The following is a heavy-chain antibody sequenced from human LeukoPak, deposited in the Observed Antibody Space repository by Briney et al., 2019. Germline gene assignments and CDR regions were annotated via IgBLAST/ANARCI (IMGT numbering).Heavy chain of an antibody. J-gene: IGHJ3*02. Sequence: SETLSLTCTVSGGFISSRAYYWSWIRHHPGKGLEWIGYIYHSGSSSYNPSLKSRITISLDTSKNQFSLNLNSVTAAGTAVYYCARDPYGGYGAFDIWGQGTRVTASS. CDR1: GGFISSRAYY. D-gene: IGHD5-12*01. V-gene: IGHV4-31*03. CDR2: IYHSGSS. CDR3: ARDPYGGYGAFDI.